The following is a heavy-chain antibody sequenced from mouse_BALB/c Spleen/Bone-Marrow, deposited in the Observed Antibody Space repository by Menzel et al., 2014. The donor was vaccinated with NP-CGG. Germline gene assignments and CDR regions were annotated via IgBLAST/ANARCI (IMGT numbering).Heavy chain of an antibody. J-gene: IGHJ4*01. V-gene: IGHV1-37*01. CDR3: GRRGNYDAMGY. Sequence: EVQLVESGPELVKPGASVKISCKASGYSFTGYFMNWVRQSHGKSLEWIGRINPYHGDTFYNQNFKGKATLTVDKSSSTVYMEFLSLTSEDSAVYYCGRRGNYDAMGYWGQGTSVTVSS. CDR2: INPYHGDT. D-gene: IGHD2-1*01. CDR1: GYSFTGYF.